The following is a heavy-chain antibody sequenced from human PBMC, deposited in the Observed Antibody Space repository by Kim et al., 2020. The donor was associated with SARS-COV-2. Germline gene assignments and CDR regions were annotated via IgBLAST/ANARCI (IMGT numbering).Heavy chain of an antibody. V-gene: IGHV1-18*01. CDR2: ISAYNGNT. J-gene: IGHJ3*02. CDR3: ARVNYYDSSGFGSPTGAFDI. CDR1: GYTFTSYG. Sequence: ASVKVSCKASGYTFTSYGISWVRQAPGQGLEWMGWISAYNGNTNYAQKLQGRVTMTTDTSTSTAYMELRSLRSDDTAVYYCARVNYYDSSGFGSPTGAFDIWGQGTMVTVSS. D-gene: IGHD3-22*01.